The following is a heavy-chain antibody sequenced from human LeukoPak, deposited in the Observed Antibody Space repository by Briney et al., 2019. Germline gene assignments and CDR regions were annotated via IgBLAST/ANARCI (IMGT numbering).Heavy chain of an antibody. Sequence: SETLSLTCTVSGGSISSYYWSWIRQPAGKGLEWIGRIYTSGSTNYNPSLKSRVTMSVDTSKNQFSLKLSSVTAADTAVYYCARGITASRPTPSNRYYYYYYMDVWGKGTTVTVSS. CDR2: IYTSGST. D-gene: IGHD5-24*01. J-gene: IGHJ6*03. CDR3: ARGITASRPTPSNRYYYYYYMDV. CDR1: GGSISSYY. V-gene: IGHV4-4*07.